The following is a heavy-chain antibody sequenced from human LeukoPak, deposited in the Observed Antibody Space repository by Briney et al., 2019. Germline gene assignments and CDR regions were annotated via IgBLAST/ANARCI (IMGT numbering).Heavy chain of an antibody. V-gene: IGHV4-39*07. CDR3: ARGLSSSWYWFDP. J-gene: IGHJ5*02. CDR2: IYYSGTT. CDR1: GGSISSNSYY. Sequence: PSETLSLTCTVSGGSISSNSYYWGWIRQPPGKGLEWIGSIYYSGTTYYNPSLKSRVIMSVDTSKSQFSLKLSSVTAADTAVYYCARGLSSSWYWFDPWGQGTLVTVSS. D-gene: IGHD6-13*01.